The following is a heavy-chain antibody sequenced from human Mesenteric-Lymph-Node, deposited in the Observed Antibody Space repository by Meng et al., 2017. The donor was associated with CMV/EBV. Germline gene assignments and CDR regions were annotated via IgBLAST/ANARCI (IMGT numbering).Heavy chain of an antibody. J-gene: IGHJ5*02. Sequence: GSISSGGYYWSWIRQHPGKGLEWIGYIYYSGSTYYNPSLKSRVTISVDTSKNQFSLKLSSVTAADTAVYYCARFSVGSSVAGGFWFDPWGQGTLVTVSS. D-gene: IGHD6-6*01. CDR2: IYYSGST. CDR1: GSISSGGYY. CDR3: ARFSVGSSVAGGFWFDP. V-gene: IGHV4-31*02.